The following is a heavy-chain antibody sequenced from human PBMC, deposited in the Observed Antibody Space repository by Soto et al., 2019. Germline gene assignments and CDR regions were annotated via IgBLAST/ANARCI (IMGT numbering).Heavy chain of an antibody. V-gene: IGHV3-53*01. CDR2: IYSGGST. D-gene: IGHD2-2*01. J-gene: IGHJ4*02. Sequence: PGGSRRLACAASGLTVSRKYMSWVRQAPGKGLEWVSVIYSGGSTHYADSVKGRFTISRDNSKNTLYLQMNSLRAEDTAVYYCARGYCSSTSCFDSWGQGTLVTVSS. CDR1: GLTVSRKY. CDR3: ARGYCSSTSCFDS.